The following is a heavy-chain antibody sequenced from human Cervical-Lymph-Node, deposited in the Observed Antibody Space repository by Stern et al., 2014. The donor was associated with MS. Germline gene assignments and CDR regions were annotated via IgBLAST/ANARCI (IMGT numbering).Heavy chain of an antibody. CDR1: GFIFTTYA. CDR3: ARDFTGEITTTWGMDV. D-gene: IGHD1/OR15-1a*01. J-gene: IGHJ6*02. V-gene: IGHV3-30*01. Sequence: QVQLVESGGGVVQPGRSLRLSCAASGFIFTTYAIHWVRQAPGKGLEWVAVFSYDGSNKYYADSVKGRFTISRDNSRNTLYLRINSLRPEDTAVYHCARDFTGEITTTWGMDVWGQGTTVTVSS. CDR2: FSYDGSNK.